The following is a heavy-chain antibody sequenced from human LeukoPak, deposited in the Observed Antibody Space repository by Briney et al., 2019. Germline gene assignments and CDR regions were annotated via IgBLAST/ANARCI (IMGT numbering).Heavy chain of an antibody. CDR3: ATATSWSYYYGINV. J-gene: IGHJ6*02. CDR2: ISSSSSTM. V-gene: IGHV3-48*01. CDR1: GFSFSTSY. D-gene: IGHD2-15*01. Sequence: GGSLRLSCAASGFSFSTSYMNWVRQAPGKGLEWVSYISSSSSTMYYADSVKGRFTISRDNAKNSLFLQMNSLRGEDTAVYYCATATSWSYYYGINVWGQGTTVTVSS.